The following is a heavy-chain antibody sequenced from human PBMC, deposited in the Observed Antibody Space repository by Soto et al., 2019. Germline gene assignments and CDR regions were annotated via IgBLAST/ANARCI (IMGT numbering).Heavy chain of an antibody. CDR3: ARGGYCSSTSCYMAYYYYGMDV. CDR2: INSDGSST. J-gene: IGHJ6*02. D-gene: IGHD2-2*02. Sequence: GGSLRLSCAASGFTFSSYWMHWVRQAPGKGLVWVSRINSDGSSTSYADSVKGRFTISRDNAKNTLYLQMNSLRAEDTAVYYCARGGYCSSTSCYMAYYYYGMDVWGQGTTVTVSS. V-gene: IGHV3-74*01. CDR1: GFTFSSYW.